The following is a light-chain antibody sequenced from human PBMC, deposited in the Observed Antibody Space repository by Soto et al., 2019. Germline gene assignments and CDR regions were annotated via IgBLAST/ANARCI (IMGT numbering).Light chain of an antibody. CDR2: GAS. V-gene: IGKV3-15*01. CDR3: QQYNNWPPDRT. J-gene: IGKJ1*01. CDR1: QSVCSN. Sequence: EIVMTQSPATLSVSPGERATLSCRASQSVCSNLAWYQQKPGQAPRLLIYGASTRATVIPARFSGSGSWTEFTLTISSLQSEDFAIYFCQQYNNWPPDRTFGQGTKVEIK.